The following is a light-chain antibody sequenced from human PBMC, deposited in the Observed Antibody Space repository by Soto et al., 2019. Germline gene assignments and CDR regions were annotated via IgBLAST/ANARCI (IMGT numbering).Light chain of an antibody. J-gene: IGKJ1*01. Sequence: DIQMTQSPSTLSASIGDRVSITCRASQSIDNWVAWYQHKPGKAPKLLIYDASNLEGGVSSRFSGSGSGTEFTLTISSMQRDDFASYYCQQYNTYSPPWTFGQGIKVEI. CDR3: QQYNTYSPPWT. CDR2: DAS. CDR1: QSIDNW. V-gene: IGKV1-5*01.